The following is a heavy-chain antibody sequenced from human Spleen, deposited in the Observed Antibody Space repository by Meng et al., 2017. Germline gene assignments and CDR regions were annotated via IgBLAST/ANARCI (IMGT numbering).Heavy chain of an antibody. D-gene: IGHD1/OR15-1a*01. CDR3: TRRDSITGPRNNNGLDP. CDR1: GYTFTGYY. V-gene: IGHV1-2*06. CDR2: INPNSGGT. J-gene: IGHJ5*02. Sequence: ASAKVSCKASGYTFTGYYMLWVRQAPGQGLEWRGRINPNSGGTNYAQKFQGRVTMTRDASISTAYMVLSRLRYDDTAVYYCTRRDSITGPRNNNGLDPWGQGTMVTVSS.